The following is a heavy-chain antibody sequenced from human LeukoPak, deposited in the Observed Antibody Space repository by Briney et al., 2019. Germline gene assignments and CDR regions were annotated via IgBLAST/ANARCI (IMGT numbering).Heavy chain of an antibody. V-gene: IGHV3-48*03. CDR2: MSSSGRTI. CDR3: AREGPNWNDFDH. D-gene: IGHD1-1*01. Sequence: PGGSLRLSCAASGFTFSSYEMNWVRQAPGKGLEWVSYMSSSGRTIYYADSMKGRFTISSDNAKNSLYLQMNSLRAEDTAVYYCAREGPNWNDFDHWGQGTLVTVSS. J-gene: IGHJ4*02. CDR1: GFTFSSYE.